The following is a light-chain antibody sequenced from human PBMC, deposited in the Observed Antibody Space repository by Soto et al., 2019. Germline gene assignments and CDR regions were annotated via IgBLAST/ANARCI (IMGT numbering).Light chain of an antibody. V-gene: IGLV2-8*01. CDR2: EVT. J-gene: IGLJ1*01. CDR3: NSSAGTNGV. CDR1: SSDVGTYDY. Sequence: QSALTQLPSTSGSPGQSVTISCTGTSSDVGTYDYVSWYQQHPGKAPKRMIYEVTKRPSGVPDRFSGSKSGNTASLTVAGLLSEDEDEYYCNSSAGTNGVFGAGTKVT.